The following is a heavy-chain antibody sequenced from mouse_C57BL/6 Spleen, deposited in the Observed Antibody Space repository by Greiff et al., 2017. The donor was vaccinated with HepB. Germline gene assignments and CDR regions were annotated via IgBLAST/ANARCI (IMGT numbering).Heavy chain of an antibody. CDR3: ARSGDSPFDD. V-gene: IGHV1-80*01. CDR2: IYPGDGDT. D-gene: IGHD2-12*01. CDR1: GYAFSSYW. J-gene: IGHJ2*01. Sequence: QVQLQQSGAELVKPGASVKISCKASGYAFSSYWMNWVKQRPGKGLEWIGQIYPGDGDTNYNGKFKGKATLTGDKSSSTAYMQLSSLTSEDSAVYFCARSGDSPFDDWGQGTTLTVAS.